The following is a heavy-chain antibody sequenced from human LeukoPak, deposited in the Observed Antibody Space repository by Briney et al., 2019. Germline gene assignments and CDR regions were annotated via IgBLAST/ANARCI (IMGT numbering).Heavy chain of an antibody. J-gene: IGHJ4*02. Sequence: SETLSLTCTVSGGSISSSSYYWGWIRQPPGKGLEWIGSIYYSGSTYYNPSLKSRVTISVDTSKNQFSLKLSSVTAADTAVYYCVRDQGENYDILTGYYNLYYFDYWGQGTLVTVSS. CDR3: VRDQGENYDILTGYYNLYYFDY. D-gene: IGHD3-9*01. V-gene: IGHV4-39*07. CDR2: IYYSGST. CDR1: GGSISSSSYY.